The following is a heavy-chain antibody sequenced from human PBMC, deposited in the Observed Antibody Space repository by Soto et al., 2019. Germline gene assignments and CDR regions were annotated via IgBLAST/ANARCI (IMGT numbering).Heavy chain of an antibody. CDR3: ARDYYDSSGYLASLGY. D-gene: IGHD3-22*01. J-gene: IGHJ4*02. CDR2: ISSSSSYI. Sequence: EVQLVESGGGLVKPGGSLRLSCAASGFTFSTYSMNWVRQAPGKGLEWVSSISSSSSYIYYADSVMGRFTISRDNAKNSLYLQMNSLRAEDTAVYYCARDYYDSSGYLASLGYWGQGTLVTVSS. CDR1: GFTFSTYS. V-gene: IGHV3-21*01.